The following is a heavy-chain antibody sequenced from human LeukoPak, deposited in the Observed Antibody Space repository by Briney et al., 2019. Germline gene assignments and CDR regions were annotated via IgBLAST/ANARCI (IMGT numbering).Heavy chain of an antibody. Sequence: ATSVKVSCKASGYTFTSCGISWVRQAPGQGLEWMGWISAYNGNTNYARKFQGRVTMTTDTSTSTAYMELRSLRFDDTAVYYCAREKRITIFGVAYNWFDPWGQGTLVTVSS. D-gene: IGHD3-3*01. V-gene: IGHV1-18*01. CDR1: GYTFTSCG. CDR2: ISAYNGNT. CDR3: AREKRITIFGVAYNWFDP. J-gene: IGHJ5*02.